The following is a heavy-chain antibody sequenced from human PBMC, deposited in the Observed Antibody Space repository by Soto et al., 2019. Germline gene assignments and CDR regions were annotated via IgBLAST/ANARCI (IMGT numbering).Heavy chain of an antibody. V-gene: IGHV3-30*18. CDR2: ISYDGSNK. D-gene: IGHD3-3*01. J-gene: IGHJ6*02. Sequence: GGSLRLSCAASGFTFSSYGMHWVRQAPGKGLEWVAVISYDGSNKYYADSVKGRFTISRDNSKNTLYLQMNSLRAEDTAVYYCAKDRVDFWSGYLEHYGMDVWGQGTTVTVSS. CDR1: GFTFSSYG. CDR3: AKDRVDFWSGYLEHYGMDV.